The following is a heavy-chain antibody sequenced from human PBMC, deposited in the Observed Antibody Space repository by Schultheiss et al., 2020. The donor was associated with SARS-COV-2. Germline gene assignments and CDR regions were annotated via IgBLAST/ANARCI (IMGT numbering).Heavy chain of an antibody. CDR2: IKSKTDGGTT. V-gene: IGHV3-15*01. CDR1: GFTFSNAW. Sequence: GESLKISCAASGFTFSNAWMSWVRQAPGKGLEWVGRIKSKTDGGTTDYAAPVKGRFTISRDDSKNTLYLQMNSLKTEDTAVYYCAKDGMIESYWGQGTLVTVSS. CDR3: AKDGMIESY. J-gene: IGHJ4*02. D-gene: IGHD3-22*01.